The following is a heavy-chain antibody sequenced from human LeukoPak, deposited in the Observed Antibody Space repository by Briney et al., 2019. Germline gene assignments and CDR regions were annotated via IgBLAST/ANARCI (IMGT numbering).Heavy chain of an antibody. CDR2: IYHSGST. J-gene: IGHJ4*02. CDR1: GGSIARSRYY. V-gene: IGHV4-39*07. CDR3: ASLNYGDYR. Sequence: SETLSLTCTVSGGSIARSRYYWGWIRQPPGKGLEWIGSIYHSGSTYYNPSLKSRVTISVDTSKNQFSLKLSSVTAADTAVYYCASLNYGDYRWGQGTLVTVSS. D-gene: IGHD4-17*01.